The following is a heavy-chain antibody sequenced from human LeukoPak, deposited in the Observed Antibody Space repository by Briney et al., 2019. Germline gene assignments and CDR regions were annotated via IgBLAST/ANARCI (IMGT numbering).Heavy chain of an antibody. Sequence: SVKVSCKASGGTFSSYAISWVRQAPGQGLEWMGGIIPIFGTANYAQKFQGRVTITADESTSTAYMELSSLRSEDTAVYYCASSSVAGLYYFDYWGQGTLVTVSS. J-gene: IGHJ4*02. CDR2: IIPIFGTA. D-gene: IGHD6-19*01. V-gene: IGHV1-69*13. CDR3: ASSSVAGLYYFDY. CDR1: GGTFSSYA.